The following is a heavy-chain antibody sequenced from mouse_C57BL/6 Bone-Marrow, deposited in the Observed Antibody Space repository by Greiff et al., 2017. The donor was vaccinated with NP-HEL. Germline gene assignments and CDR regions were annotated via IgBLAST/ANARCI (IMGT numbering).Heavy chain of an antibody. Sequence: EVQLQQSGPELVKPGDSVKISCKASGYSFTGYFMNWVMQSHGKSLEWIGRINPYNGDTFYNQKFKGKATLTVDKSSSTAHMELRSLTSEDSAVYYCARDYSNWYFGVWGTGTTVTVSS. CDR1: GYSFTGYF. CDR3: ARDYSNWYFGV. V-gene: IGHV1-20*01. D-gene: IGHD2-5*01. J-gene: IGHJ1*03. CDR2: INPYNGDT.